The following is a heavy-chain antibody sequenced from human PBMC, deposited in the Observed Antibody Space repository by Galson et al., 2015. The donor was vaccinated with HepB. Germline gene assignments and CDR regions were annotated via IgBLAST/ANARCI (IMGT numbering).Heavy chain of an antibody. CDR3: ARDWVTYEWGDYGPFDY. J-gene: IGHJ4*02. Sequence: LRLSCAASGFTFSSYWMSWVRQAPGKGLEWVANIKQDGSEKYYVDSVKGRFTISRDNAKNSLYLQMNSLRAEDTAVYYCARDWVTYEWGDYGPFDYWGQGTLVTVSS. CDR1: GFTFSSYW. V-gene: IGHV3-7*01. CDR2: IKQDGSEK. D-gene: IGHD4-17*01.